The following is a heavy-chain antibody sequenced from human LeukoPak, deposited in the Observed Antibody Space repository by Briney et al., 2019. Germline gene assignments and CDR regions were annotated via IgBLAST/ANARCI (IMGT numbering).Heavy chain of an antibody. CDR2: INPSGGST. CDR1: GYTFTSYY. J-gene: IGHJ4*02. Sequence: GASVKVSCKASGYTFTSYYMHWVRQAPGQGLEWMGIINPSGGSTSYAQKFQGRVTMTRDTSTSTVYMELSSLRSEDTAVYYCAREGAWDYVWGSYRYFDYWGQGTLVTVSS. V-gene: IGHV1-46*01. D-gene: IGHD3-16*02. CDR3: AREGAWDYVWGSYRYFDY.